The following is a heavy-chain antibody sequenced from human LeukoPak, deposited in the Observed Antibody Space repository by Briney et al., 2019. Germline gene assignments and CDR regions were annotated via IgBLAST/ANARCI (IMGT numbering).Heavy chain of an antibody. CDR1: GGSISSYY. Sequence: KASETLSLTCTVSGGSISSYYWSWIRQPAGKGLEWIGRIYTSGSTNYNASLKSRVSMSVDTSKNQFSLKLSSVTAADTAVFYCAGKNSGSYREFDYWGQGTLVTVSS. D-gene: IGHD1-26*01. CDR2: IYTSGST. CDR3: AGKNSGSYREFDY. J-gene: IGHJ4*02. V-gene: IGHV4-4*07.